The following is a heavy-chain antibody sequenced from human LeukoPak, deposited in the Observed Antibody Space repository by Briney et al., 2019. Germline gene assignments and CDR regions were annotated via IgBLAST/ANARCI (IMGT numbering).Heavy chain of an antibody. D-gene: IGHD4-17*01. CDR2: IYYSGST. Sequence: PSETLSLTCTVSGGSISSYYWSWIRQPPGKGLEWIGYIYYSGSTNYNPSLKSRVTISVDTSKNQFSLKLSSVTAADTAVYYCARQKDYGDYSVFDYWGQGTLVTVSS. V-gene: IGHV4-59*01. CDR3: ARQKDYGDYSVFDY. CDR1: GGSISSYY. J-gene: IGHJ4*02.